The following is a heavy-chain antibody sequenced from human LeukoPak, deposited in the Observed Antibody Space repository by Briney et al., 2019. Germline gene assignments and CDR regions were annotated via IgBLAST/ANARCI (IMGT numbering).Heavy chain of an antibody. CDR3: ARESDIVVVPAALDY. CDR2: ISSSSSTI. CDR1: GFTFSSYS. D-gene: IGHD2-2*01. Sequence: GGSLRLSCAASGFTFSSYSMNWVRQAPGKGLEWVSYISSSSSTIYYADSVKGRFTISRDNAKNSLYLQMNSLRAEDTAVYYCARESDIVVVPAALDYWGQGTLVTVSP. J-gene: IGHJ4*02. V-gene: IGHV3-48*01.